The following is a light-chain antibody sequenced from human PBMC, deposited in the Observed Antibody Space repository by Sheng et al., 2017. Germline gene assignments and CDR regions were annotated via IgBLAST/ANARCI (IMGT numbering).Light chain of an antibody. CDR1: QSVSSN. Sequence: VVMTQSPATLSVSPGERATLSCRASQSVSSNLAWYQQKPGQAPRLLIYDASNRATGIADRFSGSGSGTDFTLTISRLEPEDFAVYYCQQYDSSPYSFGQGTKLEIE. V-gene: IGKV3D-15*02. J-gene: IGKJ2*03. CDR3: QQYDSSPYS. CDR2: DAS.